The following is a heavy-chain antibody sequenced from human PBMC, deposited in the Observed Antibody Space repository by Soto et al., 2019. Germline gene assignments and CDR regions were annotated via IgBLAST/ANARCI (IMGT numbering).Heavy chain of an antibody. J-gene: IGHJ5*02. CDR3: DRVNGQSWFDP. CDR2: IYHSGST. V-gene: IGHV4-30-2*01. CDR1: GGSISSGGYS. Sequence: SETLSLTCAVSGGSISSGGYSWSWIRQPPGKGLEWIGYIYHSGSTYYNPSLKSRVTISVDRSKNQFSLKLSSVTAADTAVYYCDRVNGQSWFDPWGQGTLVNVSS.